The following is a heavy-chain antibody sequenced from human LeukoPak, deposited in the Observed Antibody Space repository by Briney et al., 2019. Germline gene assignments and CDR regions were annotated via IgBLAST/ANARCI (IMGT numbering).Heavy chain of an antibody. CDR2: ISSSSSYT. CDR1: GFTFSDYY. J-gene: IGHJ4*02. Sequence: PGGSLRLSCAASGFTFSDYYMSWIRQAPGKGLEWVSYISSSSSYTNYAGSVKGRFTISRDNAKNSLYLQMNSLRAEDTAVYFCARAVVGSGYDYFDYWGQGTLVTVSS. CDR3: ARAVVGSGYDYFDY. V-gene: IGHV3-11*06. D-gene: IGHD5-12*01.